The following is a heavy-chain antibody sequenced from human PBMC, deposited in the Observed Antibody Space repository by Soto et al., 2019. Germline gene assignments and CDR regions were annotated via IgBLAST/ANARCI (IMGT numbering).Heavy chain of an antibody. Sequence: ASVTVSCTASGYNFRNYGITWLRQAPGQGLEWMGWIGAYNGNRKYLQKLQGRVTMTTDTSTNTAYMELTSLKSDDTAVYYCARVIGVASMDHWGQGTQVTVSS. J-gene: IGHJ4*02. CDR2: IGAYNGNR. D-gene: IGHD5-12*01. CDR3: ARVIGVASMDH. V-gene: IGHV1-18*01. CDR1: GYNFRNYG.